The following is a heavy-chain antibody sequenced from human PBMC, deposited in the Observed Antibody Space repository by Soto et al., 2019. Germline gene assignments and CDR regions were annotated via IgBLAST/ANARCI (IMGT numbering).Heavy chain of an antibody. V-gene: IGHV3-11*01. J-gene: IGHJ3*02. D-gene: IGHD6-13*01. CDR2: ISSSGSTI. CDR3: AREPAIAAAGIGWGVRDI. CDR1: GFTFSDYY. Sequence: PGGSLRLSCAASGFTFSDYYMSWIRQAPGKGLEWVSYISSSGSTIYYADSVKGRFTISRDNAKNSLYLQMNSLRAEDTAVYYCAREPAIAAAGIGWGVRDIWGQGTMVTVSS.